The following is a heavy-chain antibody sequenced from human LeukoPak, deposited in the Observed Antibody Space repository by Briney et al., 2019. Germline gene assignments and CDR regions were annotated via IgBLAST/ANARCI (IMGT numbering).Heavy chain of an antibody. Sequence: GESLKISCKGSGYSFTSYWIGGVRQMPGKGLEWMGIIYPGDSDTRYSPSFQGQVTISADKSISTAYLQWSSLKASDTAMYYCARHRVAGPYYYYYYYMDVWGKGTTVTVSS. D-gene: IGHD6-19*01. CDR1: GYSFTSYW. J-gene: IGHJ6*03. CDR2: IYPGDSDT. CDR3: ARHRVAGPYYYYYYYMDV. V-gene: IGHV5-51*01.